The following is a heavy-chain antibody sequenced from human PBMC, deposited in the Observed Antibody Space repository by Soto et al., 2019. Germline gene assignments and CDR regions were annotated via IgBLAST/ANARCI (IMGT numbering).Heavy chain of an antibody. V-gene: IGHV1-69*13. CDR1: GGTFSSYA. CDR3: ARDGNCNRPGIY. D-gene: IGHD1-1*01. J-gene: IGHJ4*02. Sequence: SVKVSCKASGGTFSSYAISWVRQAPGQGLEWMGGIIPIFGTANYAQKFQGRVTITADESTSTAYMELSSLRSEDTAVYYCARDGNCNRPGIYWGQGTLVTVSS. CDR2: IIPIFGTA.